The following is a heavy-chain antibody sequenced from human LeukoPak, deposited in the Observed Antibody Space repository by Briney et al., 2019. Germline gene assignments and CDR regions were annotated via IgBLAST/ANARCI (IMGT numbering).Heavy chain of an antibody. Sequence: SETLSLTCTVSGGSISSSSYYWSWIRQPAGKGLEWIGRIYTSGSTNYNPSLKSRVTISVDTSKNQFSLKLSSVTAADTAVYYCAKGRGVVRAPWDYFDYWGQGTLVTVSS. V-gene: IGHV4-61*02. J-gene: IGHJ4*02. CDR3: AKGRGVVRAPWDYFDY. CDR2: IYTSGST. D-gene: IGHD3-10*01. CDR1: GGSISSSSYY.